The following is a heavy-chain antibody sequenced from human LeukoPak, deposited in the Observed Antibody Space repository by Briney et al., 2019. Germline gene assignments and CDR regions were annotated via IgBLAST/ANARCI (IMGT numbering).Heavy chain of an antibody. V-gene: IGHV3-48*03. CDR2: ISSSGSTI. Sequence: GGSLRLSCAASGFTFSSYEMNWVRQAPGKGLEWVSYISSSGSTIYYADSVKGRFTISRDNAKNSLYLQMNSLRAEDTAVYYCARAGIWAAPFFYWGQGTLVTVSS. J-gene: IGHJ4*02. CDR1: GFTFSSYE. D-gene: IGHD2-15*01. CDR3: ARAGIWAAPFFY.